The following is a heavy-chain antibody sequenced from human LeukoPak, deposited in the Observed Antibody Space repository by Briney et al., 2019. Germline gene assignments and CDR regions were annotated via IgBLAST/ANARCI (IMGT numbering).Heavy chain of an antibody. J-gene: IGHJ4*02. V-gene: IGHV3-23*01. CDR3: AKFGLDSSGSLDY. CDR2: ISGSGGST. CDR1: GYSISSGYY. D-gene: IGHD3-22*01. Sequence: ETLSLTCTVSGYSISSGYYWGWIRPPPGKGLEWVSAISGSGGSTYYADSVKGRFTISRDNSKNTLYLQMNSLRAEDTAVYYCAKFGLDSSGSLDYWGQGTLVTVS.